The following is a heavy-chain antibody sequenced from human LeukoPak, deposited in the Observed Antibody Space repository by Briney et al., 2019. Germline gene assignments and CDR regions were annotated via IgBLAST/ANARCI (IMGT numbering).Heavy chain of an antibody. CDR1: GYTFTGYY. CDR2: FDPEDGET. D-gene: IGHD3-22*01. CDR3: ATSTRSSGPGIY. J-gene: IGHJ4*02. V-gene: IGHV1-24*01. Sequence: ASVKVSCKASGYTFTGYYMHWVRQAPGKGLEWMGGFDPEDGETIYAQKFQGRVTMTEDTSTDTAYMELSSLRSEDTAVYYCATSTRSSGPGIYWGQGTLVTVSS.